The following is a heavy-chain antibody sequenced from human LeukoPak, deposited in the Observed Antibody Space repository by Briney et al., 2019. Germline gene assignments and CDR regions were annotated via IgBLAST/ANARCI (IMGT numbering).Heavy chain of an antibody. Sequence: GGSLRLSCAASGFTVSSNYMSWVRQAPGKRLEWVSVIYSGGSTYYADSVKGRFTISRHNSMNTLYLQMNSLRAEDTAVYYCARAVGYEGNMYYFDYWGQGTLVTVSS. CDR3: ARAVGYEGNMYYFDY. V-gene: IGHV3-53*04. J-gene: IGHJ4*02. D-gene: IGHD2-2*01. CDR2: IYSGGST. CDR1: GFTVSSNY.